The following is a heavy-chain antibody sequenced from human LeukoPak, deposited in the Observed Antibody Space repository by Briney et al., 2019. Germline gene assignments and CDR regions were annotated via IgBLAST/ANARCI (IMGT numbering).Heavy chain of an antibody. J-gene: IGHJ4*02. CDR2: ISVSGATV. D-gene: IGHD3-22*01. Sequence: GGSLRLSCSASGFAFSDYSLNWVRQTPGKRLEWVSYISVSGATVKYADSVKGRFTISRDNGRNSLYLQMNSLRAEDTAVYYCARDSGSYYDRLDCWGQGNLVTVSS. CDR3: ARDSGSYYDRLDC. CDR1: GFAFSDYS. V-gene: IGHV3-48*01.